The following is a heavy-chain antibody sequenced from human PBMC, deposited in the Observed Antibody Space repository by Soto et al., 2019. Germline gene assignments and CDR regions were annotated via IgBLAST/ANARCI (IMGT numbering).Heavy chain of an antibody. CDR2: ISYDGSLK. CDR3: AREDVAGRPPPSYYHGLDV. D-gene: IGHD6-6*01. Sequence: PGGSLRLSCAASGFTFRTSAMHWVRQAPGKGLEWVAFISYDGSLKYYADSVKGRFSISRDNSNNTLHLQMNSLRPEDTAVYYCAREDVAGRPPPSYYHGLDVWGRGTTVTVSS. V-gene: IGHV3-30*03. CDR1: GFTFRTSA. J-gene: IGHJ6*02.